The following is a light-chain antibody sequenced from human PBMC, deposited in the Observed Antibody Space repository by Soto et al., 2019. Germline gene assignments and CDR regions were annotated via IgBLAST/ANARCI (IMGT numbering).Light chain of an antibody. CDR3: SSYTNSNTWV. CDR2: EVT. J-gene: IGLJ3*02. CDR1: SSDVGSYNR. Sequence: QSALTQPPSVSGSLGQSVTISCTGTSSDVGSYNRVSWYQQTPGTAPKLMIYEVTNRPSGVPDRFSGSKSGNTASLTISGLQAEDEGDYYCSSYTNSNTWVFGGGTQLTVL. V-gene: IGLV2-18*02.